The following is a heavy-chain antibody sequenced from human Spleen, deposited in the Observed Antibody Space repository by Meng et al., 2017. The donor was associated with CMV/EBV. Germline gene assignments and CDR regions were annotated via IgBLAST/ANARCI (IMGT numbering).Heavy chain of an antibody. D-gene: IGHD3-3*01. CDR3: ARDLTIFGERAGMDV. CDR1: GIKFSDYD. Sequence: GESLKISCAVSGIKFSDYDMHWVRQATGKGLEWVSAIGTAGDTYYPGSVKGRFTISRENAKNSLYLQMNSLRAGDTAVYYCARDLTIFGERAGMDVWGQGTTVTVSS. J-gene: IGHJ6*02. CDR2: IGTAGDT. V-gene: IGHV3-13*01.